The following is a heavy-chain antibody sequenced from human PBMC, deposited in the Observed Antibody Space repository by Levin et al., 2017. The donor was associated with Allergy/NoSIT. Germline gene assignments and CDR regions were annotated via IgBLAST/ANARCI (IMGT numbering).Heavy chain of an antibody. CDR1: GFTFSSYW. CDR3: ARVGGYDFWSGYYTGEQQLSGAFDY. Sequence: GGSLRLSCAASGFTFSSYWMSWVRQAPGKGLEWVANIKQDGSEKYYVDSVKGRFTISRDNAKNSLYLQMNSLRAEDTAVYYCARVGGYDFWSGYYTGEQQLSGAFDYWGQGTLVTVSS. CDR2: IKQDGSEK. D-gene: IGHD3-3*01. V-gene: IGHV3-7*01. J-gene: IGHJ4*02.